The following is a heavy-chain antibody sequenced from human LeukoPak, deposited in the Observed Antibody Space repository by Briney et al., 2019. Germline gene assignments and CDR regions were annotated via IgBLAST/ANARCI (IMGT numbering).Heavy chain of an antibody. CDR1: GYTFTSYD. D-gene: IGHD2-15*01. CDR2: MNPNSGNT. CDR3: ARGRAGVVVVAATPGPYYYYMDV. V-gene: IGHV1-8*02. J-gene: IGHJ6*03. Sequence: ASVKVSCKASGYTFTSYDINWVRQATGQGLEWMGWMNPNSGNTGYAQKFQGRVTMTRNTSISTAYMELSSLRSEDTAVYYCARGRAGVVVVAATPGPYYYYMDVWGKGTTVTISS.